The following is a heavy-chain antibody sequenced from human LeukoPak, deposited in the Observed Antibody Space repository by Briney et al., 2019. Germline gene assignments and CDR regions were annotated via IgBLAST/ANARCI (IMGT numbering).Heavy chain of an antibody. CDR1: GFTVSSNY. V-gene: IGHV3-53*01. CDR3: AKGENGIGAAFDI. Sequence: GGSVRLSCAASGFTVSSNYMSWVRQAPGKGLEGVSLTYSDRSTYYADSVKGRFTISRDNSENSLYLQMNTLRAEDTAVYYCAKGENGIGAAFDIWGQGTMVTVSS. J-gene: IGHJ3*02. CDR2: TYSDRST. D-gene: IGHD3-16*01.